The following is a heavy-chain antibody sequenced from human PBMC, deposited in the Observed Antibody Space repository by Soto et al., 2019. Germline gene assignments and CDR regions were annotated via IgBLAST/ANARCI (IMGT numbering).Heavy chain of an antibody. CDR3: ARVSSKGDYYYYYMDV. CDR1: GFTFSDYY. J-gene: IGHJ6*03. V-gene: IGHV3-11*01. D-gene: IGHD2-2*01. CDR2: ISSSGSTI. Sequence: QVQLVESGGGLVKPGGSLRLSCAASGFTFSDYYMSWIRQALGKGLEWVSYISSSGSTIYYADSVKGRFTISRDNAKNSLDLQMNSLRAEDTAVYYCARVSSKGDYYYYYMDVWGKGTTVTVSS.